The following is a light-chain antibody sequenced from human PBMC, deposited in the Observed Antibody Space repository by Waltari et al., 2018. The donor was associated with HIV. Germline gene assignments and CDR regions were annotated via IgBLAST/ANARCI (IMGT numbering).Light chain of an antibody. Sequence: VLTQSPAPLSLSPGERATLSCRASLSISSYLALYQQKSGQPPMLRIYDATNRANIVPARFSGIVSVTDYTLTISSLQPEDFAVYFCQQRSIWPPLTFGGGTKVEMK. V-gene: IGKV3-11*01. CDR2: DAT. CDR1: LSISSY. CDR3: QQRSIWPPLT. J-gene: IGKJ4*01.